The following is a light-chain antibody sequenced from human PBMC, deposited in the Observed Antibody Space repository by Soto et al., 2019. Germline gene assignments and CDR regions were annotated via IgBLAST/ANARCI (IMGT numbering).Light chain of an antibody. CDR1: QSVTSNY. Sequence: IAQTRSPGTLSLSPWEREKVCCRASQSVTSNYLAWYQQKPGQAPRLLVFGASIRDTGIPDRFIGSGSGTDFTLTITRLEPEDFAVYYCQQYGSSPPSSTFGQGTRLEIK. CDR3: QQYGSSPPSST. J-gene: IGKJ5*01. V-gene: IGKV3-20*01. CDR2: GAS.